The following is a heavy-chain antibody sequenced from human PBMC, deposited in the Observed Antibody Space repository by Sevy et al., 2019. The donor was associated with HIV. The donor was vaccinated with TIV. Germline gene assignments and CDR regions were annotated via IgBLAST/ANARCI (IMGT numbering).Heavy chain of an antibody. V-gene: IGHV3-23*01. CDR1: GFSFSNHA. CDR2: ITGSGSHT. D-gene: IGHD2-15*01. J-gene: IGHJ4*02. CDR3: AKDMRFCSVGSCYQGVFDY. Sequence: GGSLRLSCAASGFSFSNHAMTWVRQAPGKGLEWVSAITGSGSHTYYADSVKGRFTLSRDNSKNTLYLQMNSLSADDPAGYYCAKDMRFCSVGSCYQGVFDYWGQGTLVTVSS.